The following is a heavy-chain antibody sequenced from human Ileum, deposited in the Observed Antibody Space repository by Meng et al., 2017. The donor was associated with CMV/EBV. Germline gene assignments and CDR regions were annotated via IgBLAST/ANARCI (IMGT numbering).Heavy chain of an antibody. D-gene: IGHD6-25*01. CDR2: IRQDGRDT. V-gene: IGHV3-7*01. Sequence: GGSLRLSCAASGFTFSSYWMSWVRQAPGKGLEWVANIRQDGRDTYYVESVKGRFTISRDNVKRSLYLQMNSLRAEDTAAYYCARSPKEEAAGSWGQGTLVTVSS. CDR1: GFTFSSYW. J-gene: IGHJ4*02. CDR3: ARSPKEEAAGS.